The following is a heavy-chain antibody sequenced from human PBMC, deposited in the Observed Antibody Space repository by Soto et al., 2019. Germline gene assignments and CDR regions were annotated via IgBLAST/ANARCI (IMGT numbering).Heavy chain of an antibody. V-gene: IGHV4-39*01. D-gene: IGHD2-15*01. CDR3: ARQPWRLHYYYGMDV. CDR2: VYYSGST. Sequence: QLQLQESGPGLVKPSETLSLTCTVSDGSISSTTDYWGWIRQPPGKGLEWIGNVYYSGSTYYNPSLKSRVTISVDTSKSQFSLKLSSVTAADTAVYYCARQPWRLHYYYGMDVWGQGTTVTVSS. CDR1: DGSISSTTDY. J-gene: IGHJ6*02.